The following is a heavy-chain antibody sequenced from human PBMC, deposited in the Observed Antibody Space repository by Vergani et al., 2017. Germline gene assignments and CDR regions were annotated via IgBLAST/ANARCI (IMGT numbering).Heavy chain of an antibody. Sequence: VEAGGGLVQPGGSLRLSCTASGVTFQAFAFHWVRQVSGRGLEWVSGIDRNYGVKNGNSFEGRFSISRDNAKKAVFLQMNNLRHEDTALYFCVKEGGGYCSGGTCYPEYWGQGTLVIVSS. CDR3: VKEGGGYCSGGTCYPEY. J-gene: IGHJ4*02. CDR2: IDRNYGVK. V-gene: IGHV3-9*01. CDR1: GVTFQAFA. D-gene: IGHD2-15*01.